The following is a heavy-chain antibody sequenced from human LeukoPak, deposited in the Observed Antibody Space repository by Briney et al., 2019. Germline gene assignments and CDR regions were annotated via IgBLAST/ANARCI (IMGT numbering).Heavy chain of an antibody. D-gene: IGHD2-21*02. J-gene: IGHJ4*02. CDR1: GYTLTELS. Sequence: ASVKVSCKVSGYTLTELSMHWVRQAPGKGLEWMGGFDPEDGETIYARKFQGRVTMTEDTSTDTAYMELSSLRSEDTAVYYCATLLAYCGGDCYSGLDYWGQGTLVTVSS. CDR2: FDPEDGET. CDR3: ATLLAYCGGDCYSGLDY. V-gene: IGHV1-24*01.